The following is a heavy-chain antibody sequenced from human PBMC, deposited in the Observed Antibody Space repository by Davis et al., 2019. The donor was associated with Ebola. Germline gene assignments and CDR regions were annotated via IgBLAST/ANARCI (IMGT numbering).Heavy chain of an antibody. CDR2: INPSCGST. J-gene: IGHJ6*04. D-gene: IGHD6-19*01. V-gene: IGHV1-46*01. CDR1: GYTFTSYY. Sequence: ASVKVSCKASGYTFTSYYMHWVRQAPGQGLEWMGIINPSCGSTSYAQKFQGRVTMTRDTSTSTVYMELSSLRSEDTAVYYCARGWYSSGWRPALDIWGKGTTVTVSS. CDR3: ARGWYSSGWRPALDI.